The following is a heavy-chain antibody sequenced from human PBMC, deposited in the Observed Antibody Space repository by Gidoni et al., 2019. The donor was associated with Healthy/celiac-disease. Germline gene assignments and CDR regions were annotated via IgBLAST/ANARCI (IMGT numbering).Heavy chain of an antibody. D-gene: IGHD5-12*01. CDR3: AREETPLGLGNWFDP. J-gene: IGHJ5*02. Sequence: QVQLVQSGAEVKKPGASVKVSCKASGYTFTSYGISWVRQAPGQGLEWMGWISAYNGNTNYAQKRQGRVTMTTDTSTSTAYMELRSLRSDDTAVYYCAREETPLGLGNWFDPWGQGTLVTVSS. CDR2: ISAYNGNT. V-gene: IGHV1-18*01. CDR1: GYTFTSYG.